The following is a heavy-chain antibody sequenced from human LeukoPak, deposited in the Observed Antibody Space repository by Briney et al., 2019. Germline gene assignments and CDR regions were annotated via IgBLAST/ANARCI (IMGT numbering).Heavy chain of an antibody. CDR1: GSTFSTYW. D-gene: IGHD3-22*01. V-gene: IGHV3-74*01. CDR3: ARAPSEIGGYYPEYFRH. Sequence: PGGSLRLSCAASGSTFSTYWMHWVRQAPGKGLVWVSRIKSDGGTNYAGSVKGRFTISRDNAKKTVSLQMNSLRPEDTGVYYCARAPSEIGGYYPEYFRHWGQGTLVTVSS. J-gene: IGHJ1*01. CDR2: IKSDGGT.